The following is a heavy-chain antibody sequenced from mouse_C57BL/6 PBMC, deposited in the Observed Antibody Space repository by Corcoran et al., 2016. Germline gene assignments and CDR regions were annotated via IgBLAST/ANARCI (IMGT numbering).Heavy chain of an antibody. Sequence: EVQLQQSGPELVKPGASVKISCKASGYTFTDYYMNWVKQSHGKSLEWIGDINPNNGGTSYNQKFKGKATLTVDKSSSTAYMELRSLTSEDSAVYYCAITTVVATDWYFDVWGTGTTVTVSS. V-gene: IGHV1-26*01. CDR3: AITTVVATDWYFDV. D-gene: IGHD1-1*01. J-gene: IGHJ1*03. CDR1: GYTFTDYY. CDR2: INPNNGGT.